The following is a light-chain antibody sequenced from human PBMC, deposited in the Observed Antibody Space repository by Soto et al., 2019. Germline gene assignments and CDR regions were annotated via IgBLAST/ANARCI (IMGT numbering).Light chain of an antibody. Sequence: DIQLTQSPSFLSASVGDRVTITCRASQGISSYLAWYQQKPGKAPKLLIYAASTLQSGVPSRFSGSGSGTDFTLTISSLRAEDVAVYYCQQYYTSPITFGQGTRLEIK. CDR1: QGISSY. CDR3: QQYYTSPIT. CDR2: AAS. V-gene: IGKV1-9*01. J-gene: IGKJ5*01.